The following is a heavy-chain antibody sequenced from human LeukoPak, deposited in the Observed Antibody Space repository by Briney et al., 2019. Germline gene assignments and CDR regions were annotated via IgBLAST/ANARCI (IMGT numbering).Heavy chain of an antibody. V-gene: IGHV3-48*04. CDR3: ARDGSLGRFGELLYY. D-gene: IGHD3-10*01. CDR2: ISSSSSTI. CDR1: GFTFGPYT. J-gene: IGHJ4*02. Sequence: PGGSLRLSCAASGFTFGPYTMNWVRQAPGKGLEWVSYISSSSSTIYYADSVKGRFTISRDNAKNSLYLQMNSLRAEDTAVYYCARDGSLGRFGELLYYWGQGTLVTVSS.